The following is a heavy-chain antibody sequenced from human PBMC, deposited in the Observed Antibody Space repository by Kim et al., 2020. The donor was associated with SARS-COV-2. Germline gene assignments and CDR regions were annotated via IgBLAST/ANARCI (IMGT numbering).Heavy chain of an antibody. CDR3: AREIMEYYYDSSGSFDI. Sequence: VKGRFTISRDNAKNSLYLQMNSLRAEDTAVYYCAREIMEYYYDSSGSFDIWGQGTMVTVSS. D-gene: IGHD3-22*01. J-gene: IGHJ3*02. V-gene: IGHV3-21*01.